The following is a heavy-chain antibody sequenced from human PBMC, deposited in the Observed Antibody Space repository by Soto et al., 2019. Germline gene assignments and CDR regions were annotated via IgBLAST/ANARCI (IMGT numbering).Heavy chain of an antibody. J-gene: IGHJ6*02. CDR2: INPSGGST. CDR3: ARDAPTEAGTTYYYYYGMDV. V-gene: IGHV1-46*01. CDR1: GYTFTGYY. D-gene: IGHD1-7*01. Sequence: QVQLVQSGAEVKKPGASVKVSCKASGYTFTGYYMHWVRQAPGQGLEWMGIINPSGGSTSYAQKFQGRVNMTRDPSTSTVYMVLSSLRSEDTAVYYCARDAPTEAGTTYYYYYGMDVWGQGTTVTVSS.